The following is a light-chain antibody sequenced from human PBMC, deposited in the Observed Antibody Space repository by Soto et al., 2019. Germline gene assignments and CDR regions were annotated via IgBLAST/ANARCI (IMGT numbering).Light chain of an antibody. Sequence: EIVLTQSPGTLSLSPGERATLSCRAIQSVSSSYLAWYQQKPGQAPRLLIYAASFRATGIPDRFSGSGSGTDFTLTISRLEPEDFAVYYCQQYGSSPSITFGQGTRLGIK. CDR1: QSVSSSY. V-gene: IGKV3-20*01. J-gene: IGKJ5*01. CDR2: AAS. CDR3: QQYGSSPSIT.